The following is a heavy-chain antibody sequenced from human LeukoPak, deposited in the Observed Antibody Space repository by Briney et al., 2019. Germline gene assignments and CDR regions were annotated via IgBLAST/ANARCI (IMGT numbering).Heavy chain of an antibody. V-gene: IGHV3-7*03. CDR2: INHNGNVN. CDR3: ARGGGLDV. D-gene: IGHD3-16*01. CDR1: GFTFSSYW. J-gene: IGHJ6*02. Sequence: GGSLRLSCAASGFTFSSYWMNWARQAPGKGLEWVASINHNGNVNYYVDSVKGRFTISRDNARNSLYLQMSNLRAEDTAVYFCARGGGLDVWGQGATVTVSS.